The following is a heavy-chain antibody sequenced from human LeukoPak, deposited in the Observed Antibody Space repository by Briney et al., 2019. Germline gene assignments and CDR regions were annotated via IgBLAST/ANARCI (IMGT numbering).Heavy chain of an antibody. CDR1: GFTFSDYY. CDR2: ISSSGSTI. D-gene: IGHD3-22*01. J-gene: IGHJ5*02. Sequence: PGGSLRLSCAASGFTFSDYYMSWIRQAPGKGLEWVSYISSSGSTIYYADSVKGRFTISRDNAKNSLYLQMNGLRAEDTAVYYCAGKAGGYSSWFDPWGQGTLVTVSS. CDR3: AGKAGGYSSWFDP. V-gene: IGHV3-11*01.